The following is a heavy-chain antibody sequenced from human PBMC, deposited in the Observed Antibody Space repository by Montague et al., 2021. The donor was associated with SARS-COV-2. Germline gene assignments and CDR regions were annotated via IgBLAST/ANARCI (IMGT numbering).Heavy chain of an antibody. CDR2: IYYTETNYYNPAPKSGTT. CDR1: GGSFSSTRYY. D-gene: IGHD6-19*01. J-gene: IGHJ4*02. CDR3: STGGGIGVSDS. Sequence: SETLSLTCTFYGGSFSSTRYYWSWIRQPPGKGLEWIGSIYYTETNYYNPAPKSGTTFYSPSLKSRVTISVDAAKNQVSLNLGSVTATDTDVYFCSTGGGIGVSDSWGQGTLVAVSS. V-gene: IGHV4-39*01.